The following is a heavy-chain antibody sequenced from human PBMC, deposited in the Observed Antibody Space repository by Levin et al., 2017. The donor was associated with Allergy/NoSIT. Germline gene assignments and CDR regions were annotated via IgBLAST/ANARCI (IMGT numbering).Heavy chain of an antibody. CDR1: GGSFSGYY. CDR3: ARGRHRYYGSGGNWFDP. J-gene: IGHJ5*02. Sequence: SETLSLTCAVYGGSFSGYYWSWIRQPPGKGLEWIGEINHSGSTNYNPSLKSRVTISVDTSKNQFSLKLSSVTAADTAVYYCARGRHRYYGSGGNWFDPWGQGTLVTVSS. D-gene: IGHD3-10*01. V-gene: IGHV4-34*01. CDR2: INHSGST.